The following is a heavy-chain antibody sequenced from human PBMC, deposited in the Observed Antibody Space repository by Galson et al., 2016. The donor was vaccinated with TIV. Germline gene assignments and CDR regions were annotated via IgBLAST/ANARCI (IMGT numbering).Heavy chain of an antibody. J-gene: IGHJ3*02. D-gene: IGHD4-11*01. Sequence: ETLSLTCAVSGYSISTGYYWGWIRQPPGKGLEWIGSVYHTGNTYYNPSLKSRVAVSIATSRNQFSLKLSSVTAPDTAVYFCVRVYSDYPGGAFDIWGQGTMVTVSS. V-gene: IGHV4-38-2*01. CDR2: VYHTGNT. CDR1: GYSISTGYY. CDR3: VRVYSDYPGGAFDI.